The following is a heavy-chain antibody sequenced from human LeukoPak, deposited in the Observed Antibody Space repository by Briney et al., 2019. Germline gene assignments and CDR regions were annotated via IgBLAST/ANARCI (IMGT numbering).Heavy chain of an antibody. D-gene: IGHD1-26*01. J-gene: IGHJ3*02. CDR2: ISGSGENT. V-gene: IGHV3-23*01. CDR1: GFTFSTYA. Sequence: PGGSLRLSCAASGFTFSTYAMSWVRQAPGKGLEWVSGISGSGENTYYADSVKGRFTISRDNSKNTLYLQMNSLRAEDTAVYYCAKDVCGNYCSLDTWGQGTMVTVSS. CDR3: AKDVCGNYCSLDT.